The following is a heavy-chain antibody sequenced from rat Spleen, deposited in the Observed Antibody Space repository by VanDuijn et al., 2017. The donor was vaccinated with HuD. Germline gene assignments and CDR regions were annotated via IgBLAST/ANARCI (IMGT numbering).Heavy chain of an antibody. V-gene: IGHV5-25*01. CDR2: ISLDGGRN. J-gene: IGHJ2*01. D-gene: IGHD1-9*01. Sequence: EVQLVESGGDLVQPGRSMKLSCTTSGFTFSNYCMTWVRQAPTKSLDWVATISLDGGRNFYRDSVKGRFTSSRDNAKSTLYLQMDSLRSEDTATYYCARQDIYYGYNYGYFDYWGQGVMVTVSS. CDR3: ARQDIYYGYNYGYFDY. CDR1: GFTFSNYC.